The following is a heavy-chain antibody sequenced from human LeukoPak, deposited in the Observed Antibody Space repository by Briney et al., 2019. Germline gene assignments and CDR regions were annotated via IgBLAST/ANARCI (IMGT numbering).Heavy chain of an antibody. D-gene: IGHD6-13*01. Sequence: ASVKVSCKASGYTFTSYDINWVRQATGQGLEWMGWMNPNSGNTGYAQKFQGRGTMTRNTSISTAYMELSSLRSEDTAVYYCARASYSSSWTDYWGQGTLVTVSS. CDR2: MNPNSGNT. CDR1: GYTFTSYD. V-gene: IGHV1-8*01. J-gene: IGHJ4*02. CDR3: ARASYSSSWTDY.